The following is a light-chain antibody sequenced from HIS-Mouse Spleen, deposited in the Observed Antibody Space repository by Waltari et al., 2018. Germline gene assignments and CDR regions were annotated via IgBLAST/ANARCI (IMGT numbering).Light chain of an antibody. CDR1: SRAVGSYHL. J-gene: IGLJ3*02. CDR3: CSYAGSSTWV. Sequence: QSALTQPAPVSGSPGQSITIPCTGTSRAVGSYHLVSWYQQHPGKAPKLMIYEGSKRPSGVSNRFSGSKSGNTASLTISGLQAEDEADYYCCSYAGSSTWVFGGGTKLTVL. CDR2: EGS. V-gene: IGLV2-23*01.